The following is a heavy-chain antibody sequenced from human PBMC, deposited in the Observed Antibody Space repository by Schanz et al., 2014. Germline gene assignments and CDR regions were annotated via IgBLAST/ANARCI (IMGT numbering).Heavy chain of an antibody. V-gene: IGHV3-9*01. CDR2: INWNSGDI. Sequence: EVQLVESGGGLVQPGRSLRLSCAASGFTFDDHAMHWVRQVPGKGLEWVAGINWNSGDIGYADSVKGRFTISRDNAKKSLYLQMNSLRTEDTALYYCTKDILKYTLSGVHYWGQGTLVTVSS. D-gene: IGHD3-10*01. CDR1: GFTFDDHA. CDR3: TKDILKYTLSGVHY. J-gene: IGHJ4*02.